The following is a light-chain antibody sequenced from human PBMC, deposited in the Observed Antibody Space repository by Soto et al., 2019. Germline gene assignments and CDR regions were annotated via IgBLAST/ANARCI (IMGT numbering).Light chain of an antibody. CDR3: TSYTSSNTLV. V-gene: IGLV2-14*01. J-gene: IGLJ2*01. CDR1: SSDVGGYNY. Sequence: QSALTQPSSLSGSPGQSITISCTGTSSDVGGYNYVSWYQQHPGKAPKLMIYEVTNRPSGVSNRFSGSKSGNTASLIISGLQAEDEADYYCTSYTSSNTLVIGGGTKVTVL. CDR2: EVT.